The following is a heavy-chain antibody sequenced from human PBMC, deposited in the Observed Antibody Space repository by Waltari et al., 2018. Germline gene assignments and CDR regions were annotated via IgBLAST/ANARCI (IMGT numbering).Heavy chain of an antibody. CDR3: ARDQGITMIP. D-gene: IGHD3-22*01. CDR1: GGTFSSYA. Sequence: QVQLVQSGAEVKKPGSSVAVSCKASGGTFSSYAISWVRQAPGQGLEWMGRIIPSIGTANYAQKMQGRVTITADNSTSTAYMELSSLSTEDTAGYYCARDQGITMIPWGQGTLVTVSS. V-gene: IGHV1-69*08. CDR2: IIPSIGTA. J-gene: IGHJ5*02.